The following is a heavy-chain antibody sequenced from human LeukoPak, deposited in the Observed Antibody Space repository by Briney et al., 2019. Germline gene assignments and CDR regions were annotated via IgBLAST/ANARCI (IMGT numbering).Heavy chain of an antibody. CDR1: GYTLTELS. Sequence: ASVKVSCKVSGYTLTELSMHWVRQAPGKGLEWMGGFDPEDGETIYAQKFQGRVTMTEDTSTDTAYMELSSLRSEDTAVYYCATGGWCSSTSCPLDYWGQGTLVTVSS. D-gene: IGHD2-2*01. CDR3: ATGGWCSSTSCPLDY. J-gene: IGHJ4*02. CDR2: FDPEDGET. V-gene: IGHV1-24*01.